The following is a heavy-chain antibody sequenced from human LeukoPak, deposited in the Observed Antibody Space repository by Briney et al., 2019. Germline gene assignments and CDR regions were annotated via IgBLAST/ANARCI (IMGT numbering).Heavy chain of an antibody. CDR2: ISGSGGST. D-gene: IGHD3-22*01. Sequence: GGSLRLSCAASGFTFSSYAMSWVRQAPGKELEWVSAISGSGGSTYYADSVKGRFTISRDNSKNTLYLQMNSLRAEDTAVYYCAKDLDYYDSSPQYWGQGTLVTVSS. J-gene: IGHJ4*02. CDR3: AKDLDYYDSSPQY. V-gene: IGHV3-23*01. CDR1: GFTFSSYA.